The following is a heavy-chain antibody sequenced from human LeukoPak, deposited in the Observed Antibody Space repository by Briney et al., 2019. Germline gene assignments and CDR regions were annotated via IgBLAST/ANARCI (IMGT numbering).Heavy chain of an antibody. CDR2: ISSSSYI. CDR1: GFTFSSYS. D-gene: IGHD2-15*01. CDR3: ARGDCSGGSCTAPIDY. Sequence: PGGSLRLSCAASGFTFSSYSMNWVRQAPGKGLEWVSSISSSSYIYYADSVKGRSTISRDNAKNSLYLQMNSLRAEDTAVYYCARGDCSGGSCTAPIDYWGQGTLVTVSS. V-gene: IGHV3-21*01. J-gene: IGHJ4*02.